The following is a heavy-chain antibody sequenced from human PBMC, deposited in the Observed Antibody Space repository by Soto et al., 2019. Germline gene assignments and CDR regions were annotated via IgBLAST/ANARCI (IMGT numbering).Heavy chain of an antibody. CDR2: IIPIFGTA. CDR1: GGTFSSYA. D-gene: IGHD3-10*01. Sequence: QVQLVQSGAEVKKPGSSVKVSCKASGGTFSSYAISWVRQAPGQGLEWMGGIIPIFGTANYAQKFQGRVTITADDSTSTAYMELSSLRSEDTAVYYCARVNYGSGSYQEGAYYYGMDVWGQGTTVTVSS. J-gene: IGHJ6*02. CDR3: ARVNYGSGSYQEGAYYYGMDV. V-gene: IGHV1-69*01.